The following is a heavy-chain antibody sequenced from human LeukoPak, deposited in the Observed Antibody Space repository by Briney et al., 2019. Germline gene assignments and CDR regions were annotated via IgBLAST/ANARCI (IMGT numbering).Heavy chain of an antibody. V-gene: IGHV1-69*04. CDR2: IIPILGIA. J-gene: IGHJ4*02. CDR3: ARKGSVAAYFDY. D-gene: IGHD6-19*01. CDR1: GGTFSSYA. Sequence: GASVKVSCKASGGTFSSYAISRVRQAPGQGLEWMGRIIPILGIANYAQKFQGRVTITADKSTSTAYMELSSLRSEDTAVYYCARKGSVAAYFDYWGQGTLVTVSS.